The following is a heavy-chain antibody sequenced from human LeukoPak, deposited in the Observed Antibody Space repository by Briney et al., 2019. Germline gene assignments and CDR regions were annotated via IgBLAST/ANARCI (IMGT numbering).Heavy chain of an antibody. J-gene: IGHJ4*02. CDR3: ARARAYCGGDCYSDFDY. CDR2: IHYSGYI. Sequence: PSETLSLTCSVSGGSIGSYYWNWIRQPPGKGLEWIGCIHYSGYISYNPSLESRVTISADTSKNQFSLKLSSVTAADTAVYYCARARAYCGGDCYSDFDYWGQGTLVTVSS. CDR1: GGSIGSYY. D-gene: IGHD2-21*02. V-gene: IGHV4-59*12.